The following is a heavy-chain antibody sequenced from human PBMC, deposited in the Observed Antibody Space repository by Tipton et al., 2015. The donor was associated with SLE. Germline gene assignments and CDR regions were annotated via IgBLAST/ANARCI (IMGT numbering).Heavy chain of an antibody. CDR1: GFTFSSYG. J-gene: IGHJ4*02. V-gene: IGHV3-33*06. Sequence: SLRLSCAASGFTFSSYGMHWVRQAPGKGLEWVAVIWYDGSNKYYADSVKGRFTIPRDNSKNTLYLQMNSLRAEDTAVYYCAKDRGYSGYGYFDYWGQGTLVTVSS. CDR3: AKDRGYSGYGYFDY. D-gene: IGHD5-12*01. CDR2: IWYDGSNK.